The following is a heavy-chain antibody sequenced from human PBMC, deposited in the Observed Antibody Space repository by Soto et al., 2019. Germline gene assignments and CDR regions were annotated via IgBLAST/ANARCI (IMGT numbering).Heavy chain of an antibody. CDR1: GGSIISHY. D-gene: IGHD1-26*01. CDR2: IHHSGST. CDR3: ARRYGGNLDY. V-gene: IGHV4-59*08. Sequence: SETLSLTCSVSGGSIISHYCSWFRQPPGKGLEWIGYIHHSGSTSYNPSLKSRVTISVDTSKNQFSLKLSSVTAADTAVYYCARRYGGNLDYWGQGTLVTVSS. J-gene: IGHJ4*02.